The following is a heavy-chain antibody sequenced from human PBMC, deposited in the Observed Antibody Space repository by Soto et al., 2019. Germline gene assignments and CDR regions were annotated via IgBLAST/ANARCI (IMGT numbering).Heavy chain of an antibody. V-gene: IGHV4-39*01. CDR1: GGSISSSRDY. CDR3: ARIQNFYYYYMDV. CDR2: IFYSGST. Sequence: QLQLQESGPGLVKPSETLSLTCTVSGGSISSSRDYWGWIRQPPGKGLEWIGSIFYSGSTYYNPSLRSRVTISVDSSKNQFSLRLSSVTAADPAVYYCARIQNFYYYYMDVWGKGTTVTVSS. J-gene: IGHJ6*03.